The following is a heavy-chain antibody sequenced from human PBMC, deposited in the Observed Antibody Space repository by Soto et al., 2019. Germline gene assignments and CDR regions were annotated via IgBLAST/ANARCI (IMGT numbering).Heavy chain of an antibody. Sequence: LRLSCSASGFTFSSYGMHWVRQAPGKGLEWVAVISYDGSNKYYADSVKGRFTISRDNSKNTLYLQMNSLRAEDTAVYYCAKDVESVLDFWRNSYYYYGMDVWGQGTTVTVSS. CDR2: ISYDGSNK. CDR3: AKDVESVLDFWRNSYYYYGMDV. J-gene: IGHJ6*02. V-gene: IGHV3-30*18. CDR1: GFTFSSYG. D-gene: IGHD3-3*01.